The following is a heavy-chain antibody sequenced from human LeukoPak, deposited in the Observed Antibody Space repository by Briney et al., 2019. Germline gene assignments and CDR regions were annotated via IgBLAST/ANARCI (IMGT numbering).Heavy chain of an antibody. V-gene: IGHV3-73*01. CDR3: TRLRMDYFDDSGF. CDR1: GFTFSGSA. Sequence: PGGSLRLSCAASGFTFSGSAVHWVRQASGKGLEWVGRIRSKANNYATAYAASVKGRFTISRDDSKNTAYLQMNSLKPGDTAVYYCTRLRMDYFDDSGFWGQGTLVTVSS. CDR2: IRSKANNYAT. D-gene: IGHD3-22*01. J-gene: IGHJ4*02.